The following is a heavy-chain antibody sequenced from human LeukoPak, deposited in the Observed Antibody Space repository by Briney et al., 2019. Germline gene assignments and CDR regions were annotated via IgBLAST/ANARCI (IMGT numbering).Heavy chain of an antibody. V-gene: IGHV2-5*01. CDR3: AHRLEYTRSFDY. D-gene: IGHD6-6*01. CDR1: GFSLNTSGVG. Sequence: SGPTLVNPTQTLTLTCTFSGFSLNTSGVGVGWIRQAPGKALEWLALIYWNDDERYSPSLKSRLTITKDTSKNQVVLTMIHMDPVDTATYYCAHRLEYTRSFDYWGQGTLVTVSS. J-gene: IGHJ4*02. CDR2: IYWNDDE.